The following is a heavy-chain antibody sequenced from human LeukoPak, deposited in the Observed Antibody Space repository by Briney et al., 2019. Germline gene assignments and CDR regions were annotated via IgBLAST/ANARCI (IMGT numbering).Heavy chain of an antibody. J-gene: IGHJ4*02. V-gene: IGHV1-18*01. CDR3: ARRIGTNDDY. CDR1: GYTFTSYG. Sequence: ASVKVSCKASGYTFTSYGISWVRQAPGQGLEWMGWISAYNGNTNYAQKLQGRVTMTRNTSISTAYMELSSLRSEDTAVYYCARRIGTNDDYWGQGTLVTVSS. D-gene: IGHD1-7*01. CDR2: ISAYNGNT.